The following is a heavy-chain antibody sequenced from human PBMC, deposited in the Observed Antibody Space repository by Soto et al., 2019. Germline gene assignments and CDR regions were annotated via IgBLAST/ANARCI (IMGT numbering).Heavy chain of an antibody. D-gene: IGHD4-17*01. J-gene: IGHJ4*02. Sequence: EVQLLESGGGLVQPGGSLRLSCAASGFTFSSYAMTWVRQAPGKGLEWVSAISGSGTNRYYADSVKGRFTISRDNAKNTLYLQMNSLRAEDTAVYYCAKDRVDYGDYRGLDYCGQGTLVTVSS. CDR3: AKDRVDYGDYRGLDY. CDR1: GFTFSSYA. V-gene: IGHV3-23*01. CDR2: ISGSGTNR.